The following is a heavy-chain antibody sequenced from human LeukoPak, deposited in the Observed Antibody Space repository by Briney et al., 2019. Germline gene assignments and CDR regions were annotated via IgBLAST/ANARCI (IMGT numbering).Heavy chain of an antibody. CDR2: IYYSGST. V-gene: IGHV4-59*08. Sequence: PSETLSLTCTVSGGSISSYYWSWIRQPPGKGLEWIGYIYYSGSTNYNPSLKGRVTISVDTSKNQFSLKLSSVTAADTAVYYCARRLHYYDSSGYYAFDIWGQGTMVTVSS. CDR1: GGSISSYY. D-gene: IGHD3-22*01. J-gene: IGHJ3*02. CDR3: ARRLHYYDSSGYYAFDI.